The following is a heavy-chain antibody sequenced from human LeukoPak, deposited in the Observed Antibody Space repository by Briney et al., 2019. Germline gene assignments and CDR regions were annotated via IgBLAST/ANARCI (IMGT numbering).Heavy chain of an antibody. J-gene: IGHJ6*03. CDR2: LWYDGSNK. CDR3: ARATRTDYYYMDV. V-gene: IGHV3-33*08. Sequence: GGSLRLSCAASGFFLSRYRMSGVRQAPGRGVEGVAHLWYDGSNKSYADSVKGRFTISRTNSKNTLYLKMNSLRAEDTAVYYCARATRTDYYYMDVWGKGTTVTVSS. CDR1: GFFLSRYR.